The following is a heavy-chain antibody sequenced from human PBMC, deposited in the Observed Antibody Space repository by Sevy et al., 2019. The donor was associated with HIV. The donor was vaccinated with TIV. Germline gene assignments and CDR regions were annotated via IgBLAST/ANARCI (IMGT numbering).Heavy chain of an antibody. CDR1: GFTFSDYY. CDR3: ARDMDYDFWSGLDY. D-gene: IGHD3-3*01. J-gene: IGHJ4*02. V-gene: IGHV3-11*01. CDR2: ISSSGSTI. Sequence: GESLKISCAASGFTFSDYYMSWIRQAPGKGLEWVSYISSSGSTIYYADSVKGRFTISRDNAKNSLYLQMNSLRAEDTAVYYCARDMDYDFWSGLDYWGQGTLVTVSS.